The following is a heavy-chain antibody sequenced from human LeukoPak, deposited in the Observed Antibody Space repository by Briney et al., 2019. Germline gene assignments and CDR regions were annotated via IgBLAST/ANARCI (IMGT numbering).Heavy chain of an antibody. CDR2: INWNSGII. V-gene: IGHV3-9*01. Sequence: GGSLRLSCAASGFRFDDYAMHWVRQAPGKGLEWVSGINWNSGIITYADSVEGRFTISRDNTKSSLHLQMTSLKPEDTAFYYCTSDISAQIAATGYYWGQGTLVTVSS. CDR3: TSDISAQIAATGYY. CDR1: GFRFDDYA. J-gene: IGHJ4*02. D-gene: IGHD6-13*01.